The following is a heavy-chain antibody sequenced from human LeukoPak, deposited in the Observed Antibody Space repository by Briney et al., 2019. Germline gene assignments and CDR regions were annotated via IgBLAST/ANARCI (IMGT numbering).Heavy chain of an antibody. CDR3: AREFSSSGWA. CDR2: IKQDGSEK. Sequence: GGSLRLSCAASEFTFSSYWMSWVRQAPGKGLEWVANIKQDGSEKYYVDSVKGRFTISRGNAKNSLYLQMNSLRAEDTAVYYCAREFSSSGWAWGQGTLVTVSS. J-gene: IGHJ5*02. V-gene: IGHV3-7*01. D-gene: IGHD6-19*01. CDR1: EFTFSSYW.